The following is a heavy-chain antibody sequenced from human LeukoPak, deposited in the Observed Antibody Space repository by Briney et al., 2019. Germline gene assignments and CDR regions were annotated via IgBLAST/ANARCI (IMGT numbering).Heavy chain of an antibody. J-gene: IGHJ4*02. CDR3: AKQQLVRCFDY. CDR2: IFYSGST. Sequence: GSLRLSCAASGFIFSDYYMSWIRQPPGKGLEWIGSIFYSGSTYYNPSLKSRVTISVDTSKTQFSLKLSSVTAADTAVYYCAKQQLVRCFDYWGQGTLVTVSS. CDR1: GFIFSDYY. V-gene: IGHV4-38-2*01. D-gene: IGHD6-13*01.